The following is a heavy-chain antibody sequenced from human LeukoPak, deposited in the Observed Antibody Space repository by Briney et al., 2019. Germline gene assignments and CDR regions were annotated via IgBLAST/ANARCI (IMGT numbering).Heavy chain of an antibody. J-gene: IGHJ4*02. CDR1: GYTFTSYG. D-gene: IGHD6-13*01. CDR2: ISAYNGNT. Sequence: ASVKVSCKASGYTFTSYGISWVRQAPGQGLEWMGWISAYNGNTNYTQKLQGRVTMTTDTSTSTAYMELRSLRSDDTAVYYCARVKKDYSSSWCDYWGQGTLVTVSS. CDR3: ARVKKDYSSSWCDY. V-gene: IGHV1-18*01.